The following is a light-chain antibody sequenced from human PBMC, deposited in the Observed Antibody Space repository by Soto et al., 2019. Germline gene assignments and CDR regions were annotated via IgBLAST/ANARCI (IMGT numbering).Light chain of an antibody. J-gene: IGLJ2*01. Sequence: QSVLTQPRSVSGSPGQSVTISCTGTSSDVGGYNYVSWYQQHPGKAPKLMIYDVSKRPSGVPDRFSGSKSGHTASLTISGLQAEDEADYYCCSYAGSYTLVFGGGTKLTVL. CDR1: SSDVGGYNY. CDR2: DVS. CDR3: CSYAGSYTLV. V-gene: IGLV2-11*01.